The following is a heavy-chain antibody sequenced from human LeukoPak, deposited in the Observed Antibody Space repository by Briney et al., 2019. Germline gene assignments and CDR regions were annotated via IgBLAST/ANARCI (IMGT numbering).Heavy chain of an antibody. CDR2: IYSGGST. CDR1: GFTVSSNY. V-gene: IGHV3-53*05. J-gene: IGHJ4*02. CDR3: ARGQWLDPVDY. Sequence: GGSLRLSCAASGFTVSSNYMSWVRQAPGKGLEWVSVIYSGGSTYYADSVKGRFTISRDNSKNTLYLQMNSLRAEDTAVYYCARGQWLDPVDYWGQGTLVTVSS. D-gene: IGHD6-19*01.